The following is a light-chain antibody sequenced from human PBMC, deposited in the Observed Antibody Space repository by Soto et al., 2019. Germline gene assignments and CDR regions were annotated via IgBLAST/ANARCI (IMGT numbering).Light chain of an antibody. CDR3: QQANSFPRT. V-gene: IGKV3-11*01. CDR1: QSVTTY. CDR2: DAS. J-gene: IGKJ4*01. Sequence: DIVLTQSPATLSLSPGERATLSCRASQSVTTYLAWYQHKPGQAPRLLIYDASTLQSGVPSRFSGSGSGTDFTLTIRSLQPEDFATYYCQQANSFPRTFGGGTKVEIK.